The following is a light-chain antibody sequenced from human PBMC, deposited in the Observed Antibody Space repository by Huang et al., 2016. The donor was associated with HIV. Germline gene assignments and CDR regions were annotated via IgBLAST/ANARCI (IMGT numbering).Light chain of an antibody. J-gene: IGKJ4*01. V-gene: IGKV3D-15*01. Sequence: VMTQSPASLSASPGARVTLSCRASQGGRTNLAWYQQKPGQAPTLLMFGASTRATDTPPRVSGSGSGTDFTLTITSLQSSDSAIYYCQQYNDWPPLTFGGGTKVEI. CDR2: GAS. CDR3: QQYNDWPPLT. CDR1: QGGRTN.